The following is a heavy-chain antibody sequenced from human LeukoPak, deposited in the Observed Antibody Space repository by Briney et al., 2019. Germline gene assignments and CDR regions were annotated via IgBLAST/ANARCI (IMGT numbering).Heavy chain of an antibody. CDR2: INPNSGGT. CDR3: ARATYCSSTSCYSY. CDR1: GYTFTSYD. V-gene: IGHV1-2*02. Sequence: ASVKVSCKASGYTFTSYDINWVRQAPGRGLEWMGWINPNSGGTNYAQKFQGRVTMTRDTSISTAYMELSRLRSDDTAVYYCARATYCSSTSCYSYWGQGTLVTVSS. D-gene: IGHD2-2*02. J-gene: IGHJ4*02.